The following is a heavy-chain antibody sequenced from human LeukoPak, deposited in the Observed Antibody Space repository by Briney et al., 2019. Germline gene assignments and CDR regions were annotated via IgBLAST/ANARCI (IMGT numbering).Heavy chain of an antibody. CDR3: ASIGYCSGGSCYSIYYFDY. J-gene: IGHJ4*02. D-gene: IGHD2-15*01. CDR1: GYTFTGYY. V-gene: IGHV1-2*06. CDR2: INPNSGGT. Sequence: GASVKVSCKASGYTFTGYYMHWVRQAPGQGLEWMGRINPNSGGTNYAQKFQGRVTMTRDTSISTAYMELSRLRSDDTAVCYCASIGYCSGGSCYSIYYFDYWGQGTLVTVSS.